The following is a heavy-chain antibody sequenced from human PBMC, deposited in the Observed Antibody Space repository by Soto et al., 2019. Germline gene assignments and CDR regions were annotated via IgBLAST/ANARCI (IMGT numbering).Heavy chain of an antibody. CDR3: ARGGGYCTPTSCAIDS. D-gene: IGHD2-8*01. CDR1: RFSFSSYE. V-gene: IGHV3-23*01. CDR2: VSLTGDRT. Sequence: EVQLLESGGGLVQPGGSLRLSRVASRFSFSSYEMSWVRQAAGKGLEWVSRVSLTGDRTNYAGSVKGRFTVSRDNFKNTLYLEMDSLRPEDTAIYYCARGGGYCTPTSCAIDSWGRGTPVTVSS. J-gene: IGHJ4*02.